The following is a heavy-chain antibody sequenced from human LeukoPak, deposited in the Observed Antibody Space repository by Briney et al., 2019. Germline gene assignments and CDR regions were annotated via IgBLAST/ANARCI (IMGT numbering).Heavy chain of an antibody. V-gene: IGHV4-59*11. CDR3: ARPKAAGSYDF. J-gene: IGHJ4*02. CDR1: GGSISRHY. CDR2: THFSGTT. D-gene: IGHD6-13*01. Sequence: SETLSLTCSVSGGSISRHYWTWIRQPPGKGLEWIGYTHFSGTTNYNPSLKSRATISLDRAENQISLTLTSVTAADTAVYFCARPKAAGSYDFWGQGTLVTVSS.